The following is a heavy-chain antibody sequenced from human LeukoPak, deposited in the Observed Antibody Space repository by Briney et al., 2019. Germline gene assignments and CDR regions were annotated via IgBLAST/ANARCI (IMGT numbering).Heavy chain of an antibody. CDR2: INHSGST. D-gene: IGHD3-10*01. J-gene: IGHJ4*02. V-gene: IGHV4-34*01. Sequence: GALRLSCAVYGGSFICYYWRWIRQPPGKGVEWIGAINHSGSTNYNPSLKSRVTISVDTSKNQFSLKLSSVTAADTAVYYCARGRGYGSGSYCYWGQGTLVTVSS. CDR3: ARGRGYGSGSYCY. CDR1: GGSFICYY.